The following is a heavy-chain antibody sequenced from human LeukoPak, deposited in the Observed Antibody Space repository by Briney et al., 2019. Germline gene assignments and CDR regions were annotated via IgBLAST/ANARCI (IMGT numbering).Heavy chain of an antibody. Sequence: SETLSLTCGVSGYSISSGYYWGRIRQPPGKELEWIGSIYHSGSTYYNPSLKSRVTISVDTSKNQFSLKLRSVTAADTALYYCARWDSGEWFHDAFDIWGQGTRVTVSS. J-gene: IGHJ3*02. V-gene: IGHV4-38-2*01. CDR1: GYSISSGYY. CDR3: ARWDSGEWFHDAFDI. D-gene: IGHD3-3*01. CDR2: IYHSGST.